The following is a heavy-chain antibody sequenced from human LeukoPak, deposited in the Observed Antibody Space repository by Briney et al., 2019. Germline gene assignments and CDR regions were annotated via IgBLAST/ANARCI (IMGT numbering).Heavy chain of an antibody. CDR1: GLTFSSYW. CDR3: ARDYTGYFP. V-gene: IGHV3-7*03. D-gene: IGHD3-9*01. CDR2: IKTDGSEK. J-gene: IGHJ5*02. Sequence: GGSLRLSCAVSGLTFSSYWMSWVRQAPGKGLEWVANIKTDGSEKYYVGSVKGRFTISRDNAKNSLYLQMNSLRAEDTAVYYCARDYTGYFPWGQGTLVIVSS.